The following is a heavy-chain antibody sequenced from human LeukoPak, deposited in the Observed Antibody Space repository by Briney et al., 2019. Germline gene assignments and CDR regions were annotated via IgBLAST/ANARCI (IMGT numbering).Heavy chain of an antibody. Sequence: PGGSLRLSCAASGFTFSSYSMNWVRQAPGKGLEGVSYISSSSTIYYADSVKGRFTISRDNAKNPLYLQMNSLRAQDTAVYYCTRDRRFHSWGQGTLVTVSS. CDR1: GFTFSSYS. V-gene: IGHV3-48*01. J-gene: IGHJ4*02. CDR3: TRDRRFHS. CDR2: ISSSSTI.